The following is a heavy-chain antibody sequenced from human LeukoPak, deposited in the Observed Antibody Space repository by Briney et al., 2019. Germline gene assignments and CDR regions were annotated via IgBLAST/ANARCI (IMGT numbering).Heavy chain of an antibody. CDR1: GFTFSIYA. D-gene: IGHD2-2*01. CDR3: AKGVSSVVPPTRVPDY. V-gene: IGHV3-23*01. CDR2: ISSDGGST. Sequence: PGGSLRLSCAASGFTFSIYAMNWVRQAPGKGLEWVSTISSDGGSTYYADSVRGRFTISRDNPKNTLYLQMNSLRAEDTAVYYCAKGVSSVVPPTRVPDYWGQGTLVTVSS. J-gene: IGHJ4*02.